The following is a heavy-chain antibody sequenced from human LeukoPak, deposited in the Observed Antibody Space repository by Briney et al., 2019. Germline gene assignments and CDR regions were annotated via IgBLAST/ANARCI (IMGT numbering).Heavy chain of an antibody. D-gene: IGHD1-1*01. Sequence: GGSLRLSCAASGFTFSIYWMSWVRQAPGKGLEWVANIKQDGSEKNYVDSVKGRFTISRDNAKNSLYLQMNSLRAEDTAAYYCARDWKGYTYNADAFDIWGQGTMVTVSS. CDR2: IKQDGSEK. V-gene: IGHV3-7*01. J-gene: IGHJ3*02. CDR3: ARDWKGYTYNADAFDI. CDR1: GFTFSIYW.